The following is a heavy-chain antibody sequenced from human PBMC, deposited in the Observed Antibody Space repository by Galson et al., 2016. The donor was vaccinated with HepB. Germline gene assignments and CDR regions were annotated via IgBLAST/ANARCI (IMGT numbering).Heavy chain of an antibody. CDR3: ARIATITSYYSMDV. Sequence: SLRLSCAASGFTFSDYAMHWVRQAPGTGLEWLAVISYDGTNKYYTGSVNGRFTISRDNSNNTLYLQMNSLRAEDTALYYCARIATITSYYSMDVWGKGTTVTVSS. V-gene: IGHV3-30-3*01. CDR1: GFTFSDYA. D-gene: IGHD5-24*01. CDR2: ISYDGTNK. J-gene: IGHJ6*04.